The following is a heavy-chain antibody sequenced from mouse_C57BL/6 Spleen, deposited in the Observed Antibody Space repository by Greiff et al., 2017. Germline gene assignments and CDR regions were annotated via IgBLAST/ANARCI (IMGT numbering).Heavy chain of an antibody. V-gene: IGHV1-59*01. J-gene: IGHJ2*01. Sequence: VQLQQPGAELVRPGTSVKLSCKASGYTFTSYWMHWVKQRPGQGLEWIGVIDPSDSYTNYNQKFKGKATLTVDTSSSTAYMQLSSLTSEDSAVYYCAKTGPFDYWGQGTTLTVSS. CDR3: AKTGPFDY. CDR2: IDPSDSYT. CDR1: GYTFTSYW. D-gene: IGHD4-1*01.